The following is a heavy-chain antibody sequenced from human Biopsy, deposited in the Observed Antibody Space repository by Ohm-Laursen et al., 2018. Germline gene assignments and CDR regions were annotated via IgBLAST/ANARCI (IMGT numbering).Heavy chain of an antibody. V-gene: IGHV1-46*01. CDR3: ARDETGSSVFGPYYYGMDV. D-gene: IGHD3-9*01. CDR2: INPTGGTT. J-gene: IGHJ6*02. Sequence: ASVKVSCKASGYSFTKYYINWVRQAPGQGLEWMGIINPTGGTTSYAEKFQGRVTLTRDTSTGTVYLELNSLIYEDTALYYWARDETGSSVFGPYYYGMDVWGQGTTVTVSS. CDR1: GYSFTKYY.